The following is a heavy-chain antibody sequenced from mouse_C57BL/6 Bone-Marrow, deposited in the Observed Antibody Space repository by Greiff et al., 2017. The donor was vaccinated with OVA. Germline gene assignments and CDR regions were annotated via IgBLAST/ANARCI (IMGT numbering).Heavy chain of an antibody. D-gene: IGHD2-1*01. CDR2: IDPSDSYT. V-gene: IGHV1-69*01. J-gene: IGHJ2*01. Sequence: VQLQQPGAELVMPGASVKLSCKASGYTFTSYWMHWVKQRPGQGLEWIGEIDPSDSYTNYNQKFKGKSTLTVDKSSSTAYMQLSSLTSEDSAVYYCARGSGNYVDYFDYWGQGTTLTVSS. CDR1: GYTFTSYW. CDR3: ARGSGNYVDYFDY.